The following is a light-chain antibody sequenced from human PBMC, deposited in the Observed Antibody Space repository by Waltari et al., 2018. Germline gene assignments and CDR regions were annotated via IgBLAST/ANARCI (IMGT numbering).Light chain of an antibody. CDR1: QSVNNN. Sequence: EIVMTQSPATLSVSPGERVTLSCRASQSVNNNLAWYQQKPAQAPRLLIDDASTRATGIPTSFSGSGSGTEFTITISSLQSEDFAVYYCQQYSDWPLTFGGGTKVEIK. V-gene: IGKV3-15*01. CDR2: DAS. J-gene: IGKJ4*01. CDR3: QQYSDWPLT.